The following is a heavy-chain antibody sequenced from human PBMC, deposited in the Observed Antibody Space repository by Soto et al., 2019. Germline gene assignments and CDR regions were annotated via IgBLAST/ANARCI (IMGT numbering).Heavy chain of an antibody. CDR3: ARRYSSSWYLYVWFDP. Sequence: PSETLSLTCTVSGGSISSSSYYWGWIRQPPGKGLEWIGSIYYSGSTYYNPSLKSRVTISVDTSKNQFSLKLSSVTAADTALYYCARRYSSSWYLYVWFDPWGQGTLVTVSS. V-gene: IGHV4-39*01. D-gene: IGHD6-13*01. J-gene: IGHJ5*02. CDR2: IYYSGST. CDR1: GGSISSSSYY.